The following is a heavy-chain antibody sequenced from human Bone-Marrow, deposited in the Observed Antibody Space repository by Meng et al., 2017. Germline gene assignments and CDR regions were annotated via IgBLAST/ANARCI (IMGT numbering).Heavy chain of an antibody. D-gene: IGHD3-9*01. Sequence: SETLSLTCTVSGGSISSYYWSWIRQPPGKGLEWIGYIYYSGSTNYNPSLKSRVTISVDTSKNQFSLKLSSVTAADTAVYYCARILLRYFDWLPEYYFDYWGQGTQVTVSS. CDR1: GGSISSYY. J-gene: IGHJ4*02. V-gene: IGHV4-59*01. CDR2: IYYSGST. CDR3: ARILLRYFDWLPEYYFDY.